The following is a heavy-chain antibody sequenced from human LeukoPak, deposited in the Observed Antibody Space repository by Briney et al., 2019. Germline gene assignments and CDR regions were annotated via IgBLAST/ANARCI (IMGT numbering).Heavy chain of an antibody. CDR1: GYTFTGYY. CDR3: ASLFWSPTVTIDY. D-gene: IGHD4-17*01. V-gene: IGHV1-2*02. J-gene: IGHJ4*02. CDR2: INPNSGGT. Sequence: GASVKVSCKASGYTFTGYYMHWVRQAPGQGLEWMGWINPNSGGTNYAQKFQGRVTMTRDTSISTAYMELSRLRSDDTAMYYCASLFWSPTVTIDYWGQGTLVTVSS.